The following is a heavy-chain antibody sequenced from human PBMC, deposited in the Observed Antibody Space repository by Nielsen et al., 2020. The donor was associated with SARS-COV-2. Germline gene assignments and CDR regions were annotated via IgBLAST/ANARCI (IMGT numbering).Heavy chain of an antibody. Sequence: ASVTVSCKASGYTFIDFYIHWVRQTPAQGLEWMGRINSNSGGTNYAQKLEGRVTMTRDTSISTAYMELHTLGSDDTAVYYCASYVGVVTAREGYWGQGTLVTVSS. CDR3: ASYVGVVTAREGY. V-gene: IGHV1-2*06. J-gene: IGHJ4*02. CDR1: GYTFIDFY. D-gene: IGHD2-21*02. CDR2: INSNSGGT.